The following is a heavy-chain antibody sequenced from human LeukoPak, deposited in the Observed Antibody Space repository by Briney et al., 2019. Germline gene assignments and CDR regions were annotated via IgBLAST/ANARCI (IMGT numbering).Heavy chain of an antibody. D-gene: IGHD6-19*01. CDR1: GDSFSSNSAA. J-gene: IGHJ3*02. Sequence: SQTLSLTCAISGDSFSSNSAAWNWIRQSPSRGLEWLGRKHYRSKWYNDYAVSVKSRITINPDTSKNQFYLQLNSVTPEDTAVYYCARGLQSSGYAFDIWGQGTMVTVSS. V-gene: IGHV6-1*01. CDR2: KHYRSKWYN. CDR3: ARGLQSSGYAFDI.